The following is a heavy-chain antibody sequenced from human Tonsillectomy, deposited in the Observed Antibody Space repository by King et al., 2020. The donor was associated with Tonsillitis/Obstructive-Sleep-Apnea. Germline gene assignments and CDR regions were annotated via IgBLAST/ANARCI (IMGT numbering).Heavy chain of an antibody. D-gene: IGHD3-9*01. J-gene: IGHJ3*02. CDR3: SRMGMTIFSHDSFDI. V-gene: IGHV3-21*01. Sequence: VQLVESGGGLVKPGGSLRLSCAASGFTFSNHRMNWVRQAPGKGLEWVSSISSRSSYIYYAGSLKGRFTISRDNAKNSLYLQMNSLRAEDTAVYYWSRMGMTIFSHDSFDIWGQGTMVTVSS. CDR1: GFTFSNHR. CDR2: ISSRSSYI.